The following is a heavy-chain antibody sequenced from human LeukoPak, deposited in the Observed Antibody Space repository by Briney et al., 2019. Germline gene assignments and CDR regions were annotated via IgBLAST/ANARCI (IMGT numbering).Heavy chain of an antibody. CDR2: IFYSGST. D-gene: IGHD2-15*01. Sequence: SETLSLTCSVSGGSISSSSYYWVWIRQPPGKGLEWIGGIFYSGSTYYNPSLKSRATISADTSKNQFSLKLSSVTAADTAVYYCARRSGRTIDYWGQGTLVTASS. J-gene: IGHJ4*02. CDR3: ARRSGRTIDY. CDR1: GGSISSSSYY. V-gene: IGHV4-39*01.